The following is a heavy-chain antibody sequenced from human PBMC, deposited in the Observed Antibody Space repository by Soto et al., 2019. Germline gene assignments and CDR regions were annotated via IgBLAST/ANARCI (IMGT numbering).Heavy chain of an antibody. J-gene: IGHJ6*02. CDR2: INPNSGGT. Sequence: QVQLVQSGAEVKKPGASVKVSCKASGYTFTGYYMHWVRQAPGQGLEWMGWINPNSGGTNYAQKFQGWVTMTRDTSISTAYMELSRLRSDDTAVYYCARSTPGRTATNYYYYGLDVWGQGTTVTVSS. D-gene: IGHD1-26*01. CDR3: ARSTPGRTATNYYYYGLDV. CDR1: GYTFTGYY. V-gene: IGHV1-2*04.